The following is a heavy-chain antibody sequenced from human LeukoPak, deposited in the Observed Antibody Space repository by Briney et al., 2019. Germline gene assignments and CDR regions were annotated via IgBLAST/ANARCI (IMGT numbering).Heavy chain of an antibody. CDR1: GGSISSYY. Sequence: PSETLSLTCTVSGGSISSYYWSWIRQPPGKGLGWIGYIYYSGSTNYNPSLKSRVTISVDTSKNQFSLKLSSVTAADTAVYYCARVSGGSYNWFDPWGQGTLVTVSS. D-gene: IGHD1-26*01. V-gene: IGHV4-59*01. J-gene: IGHJ5*02. CDR2: IYYSGST. CDR3: ARVSGGSYNWFDP.